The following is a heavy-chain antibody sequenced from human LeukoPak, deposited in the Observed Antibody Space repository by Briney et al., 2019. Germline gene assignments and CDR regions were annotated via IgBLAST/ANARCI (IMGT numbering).Heavy chain of an antibody. Sequence: SETLSLTCTVSGGSFSSYIYPWGWIRQPPGKGLEWIGSISHSGTTYYNPSLKSRVTISIDTSKSQFSLKLNSVTAADTAMYYCAREVGNSYYYYYMDVWGRGTTVTVSS. CDR3: AREVGNSYYYYYMDV. CDR2: ISHSGTT. D-gene: IGHD1-14*01. CDR1: GGSFSSYIYP. V-gene: IGHV4-39*07. J-gene: IGHJ6*03.